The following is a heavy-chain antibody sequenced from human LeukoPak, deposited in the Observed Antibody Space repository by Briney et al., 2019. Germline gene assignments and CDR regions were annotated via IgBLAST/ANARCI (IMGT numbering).Heavy chain of an antibody. V-gene: IGHV1-2*02. D-gene: IGHD2-21*02. Sequence: ASVKVSCKASGHTFTGYYMHWVRQAPGQGLEWMGWINPNSGGTNYAQKFQGRVTMTRDTSISTAYMELSRLRSDDTAVYYCATDRAYCGGDCYPTVFDYWGQGALVTVSS. CDR2: INPNSGGT. CDR3: ATDRAYCGGDCYPTVFDY. J-gene: IGHJ4*02. CDR1: GHTFTGYY.